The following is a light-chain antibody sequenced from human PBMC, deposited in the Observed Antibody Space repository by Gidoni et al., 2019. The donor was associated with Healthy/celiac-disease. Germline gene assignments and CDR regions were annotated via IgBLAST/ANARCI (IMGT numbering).Light chain of an antibody. CDR1: QGVTTS. J-gene: IGKJ3*01. Sequence: DIRLTQSPSSLSASVGDRVTITCRASQGVTTSLAWYQHKPGTAPKLLIAVASTLQSGVPLSFSGSGSGTEFNLTISSLQPEDDASYYCQQLYGYPYTFGPGTKVDVK. CDR2: VAS. V-gene: IGKV1-9*01. CDR3: QQLYGYPYT.